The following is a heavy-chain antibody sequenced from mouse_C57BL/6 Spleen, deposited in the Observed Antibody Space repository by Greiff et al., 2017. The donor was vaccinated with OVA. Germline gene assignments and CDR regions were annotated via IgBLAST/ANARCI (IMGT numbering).Heavy chain of an antibody. Sequence: VQLQQPGAELVKPGASVKMSCKASGYTFTSYWITWVKQRPGQGLEWIGDIYPGSGSTNYNEKFKSKATLTVDTSSSTAYMQLSSLTSEDSAVYYCASSGYGSLTGYAMDYWGQGTSVTVSS. D-gene: IGHD1-1*01. J-gene: IGHJ4*01. CDR2: IYPGSGST. V-gene: IGHV1-55*01. CDR1: GYTFTSYW. CDR3: ASSGYGSLTGYAMDY.